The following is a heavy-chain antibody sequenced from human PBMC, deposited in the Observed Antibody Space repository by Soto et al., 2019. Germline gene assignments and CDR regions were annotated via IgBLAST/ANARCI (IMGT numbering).Heavy chain of an antibody. V-gene: IGHV3-33*08. CDR1: GFTFSSSG. J-gene: IGHJ4*01. Sequence: GGSLRLSCAASGFTFSSSGMHWVRQAPGKGLEWVAGIWYDGTNKYYADSVKGRFTISRGNSNNTLYLQMNSLRAEDTAVYYCARDYRVWSGYSTWGHGTLVTVSS. CDR3: ARDYRVWSGYST. CDR2: IWYDGTNK. D-gene: IGHD3-3*01.